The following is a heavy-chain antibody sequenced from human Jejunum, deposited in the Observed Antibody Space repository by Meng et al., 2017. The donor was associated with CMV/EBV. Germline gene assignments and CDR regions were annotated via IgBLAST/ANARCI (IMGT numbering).Heavy chain of an antibody. CDR3: ARAGAFWSGYYTDAFDI. D-gene: IGHD3-3*01. CDR1: YT. J-gene: IGHJ3*02. V-gene: IGHV3-21*01. CDR2: ISGSSNSI. Sequence: YTMNLVRPAPGKGLEWVSSISGSSNSIDYAGSLKGRFTISRDNARNSLHLQLNSLRAEDTAVYYCARAGAFWSGYYTDAFDIWGRGTMVTVSS.